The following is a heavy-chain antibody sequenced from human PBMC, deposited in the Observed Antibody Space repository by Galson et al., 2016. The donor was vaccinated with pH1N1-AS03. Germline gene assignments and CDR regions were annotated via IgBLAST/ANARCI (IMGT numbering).Heavy chain of an antibody. D-gene: IGHD3-16*01. CDR3: AREPWGSTQGED. CDR1: GFTINNNY. CDR2: IYGGGDT. J-gene: IGHJ4*02. Sequence: SLRXSCAASGFTINNNYMSWVRQAPGKGLEWVSVIYGGGDTFYADSLXGRFTISRDNSKNTVYLQMNSLRVEDTAVYYCAREPWGSTQGEDWGQGTLVTVSS. V-gene: IGHV3-53*01.